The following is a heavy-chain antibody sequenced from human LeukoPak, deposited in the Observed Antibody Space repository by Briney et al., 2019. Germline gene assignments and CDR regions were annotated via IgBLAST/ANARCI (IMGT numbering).Heavy chain of an antibody. Sequence: NPSETLSLTCTVSGGSISSSSYYWGWIRQPPGKGLEWIGSIYYSGSTYYNPSLKSRVTISVDTSKNQFSLKLSSVTAADTAAYYCARHHDYVWGSYRHFDYWGQGTLVTVSS. CDR3: ARHHDYVWGSYRHFDY. CDR1: GGSISSSSYY. D-gene: IGHD3-16*02. CDR2: IYYSGST. V-gene: IGHV4-39*01. J-gene: IGHJ4*02.